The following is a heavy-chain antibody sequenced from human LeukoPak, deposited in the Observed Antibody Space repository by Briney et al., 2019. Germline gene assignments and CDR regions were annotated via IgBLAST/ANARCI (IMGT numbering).Heavy chain of an antibody. CDR1: GFTFSSYS. D-gene: IGHD2-15*01. Sequence: PGGSLRLSCAASGFTFSSYSMNWIRQAPGKGLEWVSYISSSGSTIYYADSVKGRFTISRDNAKNSLFLQMTSLRAEDTAVYYCARTGYCSGGSCFYYYYYYMDVWGKGTTITVSS. V-gene: IGHV3-48*04. CDR3: ARTGYCSGGSCFYYYYYYMDV. J-gene: IGHJ6*03. CDR2: ISSSGSTI.